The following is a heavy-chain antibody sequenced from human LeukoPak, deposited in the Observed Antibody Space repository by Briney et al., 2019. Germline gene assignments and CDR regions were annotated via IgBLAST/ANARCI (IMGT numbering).Heavy chain of an antibody. CDR2: ISAYNGNT. D-gene: IGHD3-10*01. CDR3: ARGVVRGVITHNWFDP. Sequence: ASVKVSCTASGYTFTSYGISWVRQAPGQGLEWMGWISAYNGNTNYAQKFQGRVTITADESTSTAYMELSSLRSEDTAVYYCARGVVRGVITHNWFDPWGQGTLVTVSS. CDR1: GYTFTSYG. V-gene: IGHV1-18*01. J-gene: IGHJ5*02.